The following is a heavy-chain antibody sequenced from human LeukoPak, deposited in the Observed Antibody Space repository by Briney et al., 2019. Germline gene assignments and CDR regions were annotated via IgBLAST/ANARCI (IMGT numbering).Heavy chain of an antibody. CDR2: INSNSGGT. J-gene: IGHJ4*02. D-gene: IGHD3-10*01. CDR3: ARDHSYYGSGIYSNVDY. Sequence: ASVKVSCKASGYTFTGYYMHWVRQAPGQGLEWMGWINSNSGGTNYAQKFQGRVTMTRDTSSSTAYMELSRLRSDDTAVYYCARDHSYYGSGIYSNVDYWGQGTLVTVSS. CDR1: GYTFTGYY. V-gene: IGHV1-2*02.